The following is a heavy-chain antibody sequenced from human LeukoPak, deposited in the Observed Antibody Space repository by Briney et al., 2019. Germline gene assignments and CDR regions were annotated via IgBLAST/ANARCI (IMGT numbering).Heavy chain of an antibody. CDR2: IYTSGST. CDR3: ASSTLAAAGRTFDY. CDR1: GGSISSYY. Sequence: SETLSLTCTVSGGSISSYYWSWIRQPAGKGLEWIGRIYTSGSTNYNPSLKSRVTMSVDTSKNQFSLKLSSVTAADTAVYCCASSTLAAAGRTFDYWGQGTLVTVSS. V-gene: IGHV4-4*07. D-gene: IGHD6-13*01. J-gene: IGHJ4*02.